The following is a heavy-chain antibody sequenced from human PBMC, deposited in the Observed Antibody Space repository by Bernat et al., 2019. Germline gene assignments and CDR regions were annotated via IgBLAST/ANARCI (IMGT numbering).Heavy chain of an antibody. CDR2: ISFDETNK. V-gene: IGHV3-30*18. CDR1: GFAFINYG. J-gene: IGHJ3*02. Sequence: QVQLVESGGGVVQPGRSLRLSCAASGFAFINYGIHWVRQAPGKGLEWVAFISFDETNKYSADSVKGRFTISRDNSKNTLYLQMNSLRPEDTAVYYCAKGSSTSCCDAFDIWGQGTMVTVSS. CDR3: AKGSSTSCCDAFDI. D-gene: IGHD2-2*01.